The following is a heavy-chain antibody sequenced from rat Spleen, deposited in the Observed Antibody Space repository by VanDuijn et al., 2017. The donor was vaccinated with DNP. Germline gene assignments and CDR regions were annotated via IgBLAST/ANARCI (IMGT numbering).Heavy chain of an antibody. V-gene: IGHV1-43*01. CDR2: INMGSGGT. CDR3: ASSWVGVRGIWFAF. D-gene: IGHD4-3*01. Sequence: QVQLQQSGAELAKPGSSVKISCRASGYTFTTYYIGWIKQTTGQGLEYIGYINMGSGGTSYDEKFKGKATLTVDKSSSTAFMQLSSLTPDDSAVYYCASSWVGVRGIWFAFWGQGTLVTVSS. J-gene: IGHJ3*01. CDR1: GYTFTTYY.